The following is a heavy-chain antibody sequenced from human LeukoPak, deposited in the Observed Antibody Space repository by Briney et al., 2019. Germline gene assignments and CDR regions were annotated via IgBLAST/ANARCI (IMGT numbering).Heavy chain of an antibody. CDR2: MNPNSGNT. J-gene: IGHJ5*02. Sequence: ASVKVSCKASGYTFTSYDINWVRQATGQGLEWMGWMNPNSGNTGYAQKFQGRVTMTRNTSISTAYMELSSLRSEDTALYYCARSVPYGDTNWFDPWGQGTLVTVSS. V-gene: IGHV1-8*01. CDR1: GYTFTSYD. CDR3: ARSVPYGDTNWFDP. D-gene: IGHD4-17*01.